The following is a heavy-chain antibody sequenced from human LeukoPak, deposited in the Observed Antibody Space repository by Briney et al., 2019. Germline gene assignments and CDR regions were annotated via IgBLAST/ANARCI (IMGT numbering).Heavy chain of an antibody. CDR3: ARAEHIVVVRAQGGFDY. CDR1: GDSVSSNSAA. CDR2: TYYRSKWSN. J-gene: IGHJ4*02. Sequence: SQTLSLTCAISGDSVSSNSAAWHWFRQSPSRGLEWLGRTYYRSKWSNDYAVSVKSRITINPDTSKNQFSLQLNSVTPEDTAVYYCARAEHIVVVRAQGGFDYWGQGTLVTVSS. D-gene: IGHD2-21*01. V-gene: IGHV6-1*01.